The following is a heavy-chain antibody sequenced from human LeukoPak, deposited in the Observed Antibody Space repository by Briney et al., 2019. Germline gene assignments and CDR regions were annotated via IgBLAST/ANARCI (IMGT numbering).Heavy chain of an antibody. CDR3: ARDRYYYDSSGRNYYYMDV. CDR2: IKQDGSEK. Sequence: GGSLRLSYAASGFTFSSYWMSWVRQAPGKGLEWVANIKQDGSEKYYVDSVKGRFTISRDNAKNSLYLQMNSLRAEDTAVYYCARDRYYYDSSGRNYYYMDVWGKGTTVTVSS. V-gene: IGHV3-7*01. CDR1: GFTFSSYW. J-gene: IGHJ6*03. D-gene: IGHD3-22*01.